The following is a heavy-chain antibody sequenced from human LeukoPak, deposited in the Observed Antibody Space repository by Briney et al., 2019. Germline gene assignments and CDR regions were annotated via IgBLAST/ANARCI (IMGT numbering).Heavy chain of an antibody. Sequence: GGSLRLSCAVSGFTFSSHSMNWVRQAPGKGLEWVSSISSSSIYIYYADSVKGRFTISRDNAKNSLYLQMNSLRADDTAVYYCVKDHGWLLYSWGQGTLVTVSS. CDR3: VKDHGWLLYS. CDR2: ISSSSIYI. V-gene: IGHV3-21*04. J-gene: IGHJ4*02. D-gene: IGHD3-9*01. CDR1: GFTFSSHS.